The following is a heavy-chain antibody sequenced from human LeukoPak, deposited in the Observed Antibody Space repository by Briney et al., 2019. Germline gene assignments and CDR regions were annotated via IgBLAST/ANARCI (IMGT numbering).Heavy chain of an antibody. CDR1: GGSFSGYY. D-gene: IGHD3-9*01. Sequence: SETLSLTCAVYGGSFSGYYWSWIRQPPGKGLEWIGEINHSGSTNYNPSLKSRVTISVDTSKNQFSLKLSSVTAADTALYYCARISSVQRYFDWSTDGGPFFDYWGQGTLVTVSS. V-gene: IGHV4-34*01. J-gene: IGHJ4*02. CDR3: ARISSVQRYFDWSTDGGPFFDY. CDR2: INHSGST.